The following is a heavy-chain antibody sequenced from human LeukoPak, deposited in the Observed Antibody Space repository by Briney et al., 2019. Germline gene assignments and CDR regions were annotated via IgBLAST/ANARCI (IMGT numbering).Heavy chain of an antibody. D-gene: IGHD3-16*01. V-gene: IGHV3-66*01. CDR2: IYSGGST. Sequence: PGGSLRLSCAASGFTVSSNYMSWVRQAPGKGLEWVSVIYSGGSTYYADSVKGRFTISRDNAKNSLYLQMNSLGAEDTAVYYCARNYDYYGMDVWGQGTTVTVSS. J-gene: IGHJ6*02. CDR1: GFTVSSNY. CDR3: ARNYDYYGMDV.